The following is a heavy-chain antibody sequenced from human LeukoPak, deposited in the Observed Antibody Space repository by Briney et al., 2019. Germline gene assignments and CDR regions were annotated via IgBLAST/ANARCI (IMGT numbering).Heavy chain of an antibody. CDR2: IRYDGSNK. V-gene: IGHV3-30*02. J-gene: IGHJ3*02. CDR1: GFTFSSYG. CDR3: ANLCSPPADLEYSSSSPDAFDI. Sequence: GGSLRLSRAASGFTFSSYGMHWVRQAPGKGPEWVAFIRYDGSNKYYADSVKGRFTISRDNSKNTLYLQMNSLRAEDTAVYYCANLCSPPADLEYSSSSPDAFDIWGQGTMVTVSS. D-gene: IGHD6-6*01.